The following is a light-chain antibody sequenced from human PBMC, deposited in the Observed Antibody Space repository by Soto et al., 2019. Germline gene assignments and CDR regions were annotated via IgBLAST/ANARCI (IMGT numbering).Light chain of an antibody. CDR3: QQTYTAPQT. J-gene: IGKJ1*01. V-gene: IGKV1-39*01. CDR2: SAS. Sequence: DIRITQSPSTLSASVGDRVTITCRASQDIRTYVNWYQQKPGKAPKLLIFSASTLQGGVPSRFSGSGSGTDFTLTISSLQSEDFATYSCQQTYTAPQTFGRGTFVDIK. CDR1: QDIRTY.